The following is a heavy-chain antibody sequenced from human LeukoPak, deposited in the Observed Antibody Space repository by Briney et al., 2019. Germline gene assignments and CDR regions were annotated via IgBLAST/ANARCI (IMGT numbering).Heavy chain of an antibody. CDR1: GYTFSNSG. CDR2: ISTYSGTT. J-gene: IGHJ6*03. CDR3: ARSGGYYFYMDV. D-gene: IGHD1-26*01. V-gene: IGHV1-18*01. Sequence: ASVKVSCNASGYTFSNSGISWVRQAPGQGLEWMGWISTYSGTTNYAHNLQGRLTMTTDTSTSTAYMELRNLKSDDTAVYYCARSGGYYFYMDVWGKGTTVTVSS.